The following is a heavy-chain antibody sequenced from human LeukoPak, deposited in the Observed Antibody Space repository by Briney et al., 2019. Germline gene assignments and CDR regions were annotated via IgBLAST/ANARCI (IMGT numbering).Heavy chain of an antibody. V-gene: IGHV3-66*01. Sequence: GGSLRLSCAASGFTVSSNYMSWVRQAPGKGLEWVSLFYRGGSTYYADSVTGRFTISRDYSKNALCLQMNSLRAEDTAVYYCARVRRLGSDFDYWGQGTLVTVSS. CDR2: FYRGGST. CDR1: GFTVSSNY. D-gene: IGHD3-10*01. CDR3: ARVRRLGSDFDY. J-gene: IGHJ4*02.